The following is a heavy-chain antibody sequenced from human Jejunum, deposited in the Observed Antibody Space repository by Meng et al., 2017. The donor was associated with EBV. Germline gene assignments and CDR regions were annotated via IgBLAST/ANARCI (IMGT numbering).Heavy chain of an antibody. CDR2: IYYSGST. CDR1: GDSMDSRNW. V-gene: IGHV4-4*02. J-gene: IGHJ4*02. D-gene: IGHD2-21*02. Sequence: QWRLQVPGPGLGKPSGTLSLTCVVFGDSMDSRNWWSWVRQSPERGLEWIGEIYYSGSTNYNPSLKSRVTILVDRSENHFSLHLSSVTAADTAVYYCVRGGDYCLVYWGQGTPVTVSS. CDR3: VRGGDYCLVY.